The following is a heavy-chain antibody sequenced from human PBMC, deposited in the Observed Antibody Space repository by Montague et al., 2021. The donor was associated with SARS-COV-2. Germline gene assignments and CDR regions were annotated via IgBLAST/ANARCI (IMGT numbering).Heavy chain of an antibody. CDR2: TYYRSKWYY. J-gene: IGHJ4*02. CDR1: GDSVSSNTAT. Sequence: CAISGDSVSSNTATWNWIRQSPSRGLEWLGRTYYRSKWYYDYAVSMKSRMTISPDTSKNQFSLQLSSVTPEDRAVCYCARDPRYSLSWSFDYWGQGTLVTVSS. D-gene: IGHD6-13*01. CDR3: ARDPRYSLSWSFDY. V-gene: IGHV6-1*01.